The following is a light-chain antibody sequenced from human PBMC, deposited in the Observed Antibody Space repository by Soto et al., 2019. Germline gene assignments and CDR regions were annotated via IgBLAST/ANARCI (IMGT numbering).Light chain of an antibody. CDR1: QSISSF. V-gene: IGKV1-5*01. J-gene: IGKJ2*03. CDR2: EAS. CDR3: QQFNSYFPMYS. Sequence: DIQMTQSPSNLSASVGDRVTISCRASQSISSFLAWYQQKPGKAPKLLIYEASNLESGVPSRFSGSGSGTEFTLSITSLQPDDFATYYCQQFNSYFPMYSFGQGTKVDIK.